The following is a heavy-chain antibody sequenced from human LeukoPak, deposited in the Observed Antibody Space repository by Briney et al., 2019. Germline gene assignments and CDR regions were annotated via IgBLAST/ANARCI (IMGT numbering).Heavy chain of an antibody. V-gene: IGHV3-30*02. CDR3: VKIQDIVVVPGREGFDY. CDR2: IRYDGSNK. CDR1: GFTFSSYG. Sequence: GGSLRLSCAASGFTFSSYGMHWVRQAPGKGLEWVAFIRYDGSNKYYADSVKGRFTISRDNSKNTLYLQMNSLRAEDTAVYYCVKIQDIVVVPGREGFDYWGQGTLVTVSS. D-gene: IGHD2-2*01. J-gene: IGHJ4*02.